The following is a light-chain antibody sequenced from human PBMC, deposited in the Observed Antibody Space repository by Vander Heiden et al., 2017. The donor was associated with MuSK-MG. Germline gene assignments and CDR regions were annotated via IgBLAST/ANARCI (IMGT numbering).Light chain of an antibody. CDR1: SSDVGAYNY. V-gene: IGLV2-14*01. Sequence: QSALTPPASVSGSPGPSITISCAGTSSDVGAYNYVSWYQQHPGKAPKLIIYEVTNRPSGVSNRFSGSKSGNTASLTISGLQAEDEADYYCSSHTSSATWVFGGGTKLTVL. J-gene: IGLJ3*02. CDR3: SSHTSSATWV. CDR2: EVT.